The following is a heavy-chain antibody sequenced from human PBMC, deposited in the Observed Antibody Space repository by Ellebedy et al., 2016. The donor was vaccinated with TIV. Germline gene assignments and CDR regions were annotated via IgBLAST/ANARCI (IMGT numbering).Heavy chain of an antibody. Sequence: GGSLRLXXAASGFTFSDYYMSWIRQAPGKGLEWVSYISSSGSTIYYADSVKGRFTMSRDNAKNSLFLQMNSLRAEDTALYYCARRVATIDYWGQGNLVTVSS. D-gene: IGHD5-12*01. CDR3: ARRVATIDY. V-gene: IGHV3-11*01. CDR2: ISSSGSTI. CDR1: GFTFSDYY. J-gene: IGHJ4*02.